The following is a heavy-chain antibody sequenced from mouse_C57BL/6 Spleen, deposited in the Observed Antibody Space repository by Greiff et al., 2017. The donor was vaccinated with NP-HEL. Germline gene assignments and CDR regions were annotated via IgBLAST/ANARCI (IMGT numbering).Heavy chain of an antibody. Sequence: VQLQQSGPELVKPGASVKISCKASGYAFSSSWMNWVKQRPGQGLEWIGRIYPGDGDTNYNGKFKGKATLTADKSSSTAYMQLSSLTSEDSAVYFCARYDGYYGDYWGQGTTLTVSS. J-gene: IGHJ2*01. V-gene: IGHV1-82*01. CDR2: IYPGDGDT. D-gene: IGHD2-3*01. CDR3: ARYDGYYGDY. CDR1: GYAFSSSW.